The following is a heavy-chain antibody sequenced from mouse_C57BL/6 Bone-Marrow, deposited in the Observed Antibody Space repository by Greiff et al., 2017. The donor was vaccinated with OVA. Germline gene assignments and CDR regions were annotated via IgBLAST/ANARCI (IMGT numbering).Heavy chain of an antibody. CDR3: ARRDYGLSYWYFDV. J-gene: IGHJ1*03. V-gene: IGHV5-17*01. Sequence: EVKLEESGGGLVKPGGSLKLSCGASGFTFSDYGMHWVRQAPEKGLEWVAYISSGSSTIYYADTVKGGFTISRYNAKNTLFLQMTSLRSEDTAMYYCARRDYGLSYWYFDVWGTGTTVTVSS. CDR1: GFTFSDYG. D-gene: IGHD2-4*01. CDR2: ISSGSSTI.